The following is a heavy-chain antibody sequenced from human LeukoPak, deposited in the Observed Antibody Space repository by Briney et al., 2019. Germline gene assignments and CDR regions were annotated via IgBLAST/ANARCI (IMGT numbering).Heavy chain of an antibody. Sequence: ASVKVSCKASGYSFTDYILNLVRQAPGQGLEWMGWINTNTGNPTYAQGFIRRFVFSLDTSVSTAYLQISDLKTEDTAVYYCARDYQIGIAVDYNWFDPWGQGTLVTVSS. CDR2: INTNTGNP. CDR3: ARDYQIGIAVDYNWFDP. J-gene: IGHJ5*02. D-gene: IGHD6-19*01. V-gene: IGHV7-4-1*02. CDR1: GYSFTDYI.